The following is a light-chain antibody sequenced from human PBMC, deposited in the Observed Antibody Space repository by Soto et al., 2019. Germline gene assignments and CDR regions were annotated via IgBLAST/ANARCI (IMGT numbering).Light chain of an antibody. CDR2: GAS. V-gene: IGKV3-15*01. Sequence: EIVMMQSPATLSVSPGERATLSCRASQIIANNLAWYQQKPGQAPRLLIYGASTRAPGIPARFSGSGSGTQFTVTVTSLQSEDFASYYCQHYSDWRLWRVGHRAKVDIK. CDR1: QIIANN. CDR3: QHYSDWRLWR. J-gene: IGKJ1*01.